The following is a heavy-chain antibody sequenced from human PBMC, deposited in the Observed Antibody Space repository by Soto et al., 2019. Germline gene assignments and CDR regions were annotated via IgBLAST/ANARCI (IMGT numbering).Heavy chain of an antibody. CDR3: ARERDLVDY. CDR1: GFTFSSYE. J-gene: IGHJ4*02. V-gene: IGHV3-48*03. Sequence: GGSLRLSCAASGFTFSSYEMNWVRQAPGKGLEWVSYISSSGSTIYYADSVKGRFTISRDNAKNSLYLQMNSLRAEDTAVYYCARERDLVDYWGQGTLVTVSS. CDR2: ISSSGSTI.